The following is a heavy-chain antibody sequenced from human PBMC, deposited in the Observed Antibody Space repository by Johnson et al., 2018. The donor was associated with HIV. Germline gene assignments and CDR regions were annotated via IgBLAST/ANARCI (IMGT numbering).Heavy chain of an antibody. CDR1: GFTFSSYG. CDR3: ARDFGYSSGWYRDDAFDI. J-gene: IGHJ3*02. V-gene: IGHV3-15*01. D-gene: IGHD6-19*01. Sequence: VQLVESGGGVVQPGRSLRLSCAASGFTFSSYGMLWVRQAPGKGLEWVGRIKSKSDGGTTDYAAPVEGRCTISRDNSKNTLYLQMNSLRAEDTAVYYCARDFGYSSGWYRDDAFDIWGQGTMVTISS. CDR2: IKSKSDGGTT.